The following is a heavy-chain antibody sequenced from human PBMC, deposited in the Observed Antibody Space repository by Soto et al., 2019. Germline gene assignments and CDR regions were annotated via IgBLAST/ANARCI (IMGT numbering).Heavy chain of an antibody. V-gene: IGHV3-30*18. Sequence: PGGSLRLSCAASGFTFISYGIHWVRQSPVKWLEWVAVISYDGSNKYYADSVKGRFTISRDNSKNTLYLQMNSLRAEDTAVYYCAKGFFNWNYARDYYYYGMDVWGQGTTVTVSS. CDR2: ISYDGSNK. CDR1: GFTFISYG. CDR3: AKGFFNWNYARDYYYYGMDV. D-gene: IGHD1-7*01. J-gene: IGHJ6*02.